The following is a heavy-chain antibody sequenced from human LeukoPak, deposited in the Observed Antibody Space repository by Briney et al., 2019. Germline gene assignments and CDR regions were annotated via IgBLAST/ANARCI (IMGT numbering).Heavy chain of an antibody. D-gene: IGHD5-18*01. CDR1: GYTFSNYH. CDR3: ARDSYGSDY. V-gene: IGHV1-46*01. CDR2: ITPSDGST. Sequence: ASVKVPCKASGYTFSNYHVHWVRQAPGQGLEWMGKITPSDGSTTYAQNFQDRVIMTRDTSSSTVYMQLSSLRSEDTAVYYCARDSYGSDYWGQGTLVTVSS. J-gene: IGHJ4*02.